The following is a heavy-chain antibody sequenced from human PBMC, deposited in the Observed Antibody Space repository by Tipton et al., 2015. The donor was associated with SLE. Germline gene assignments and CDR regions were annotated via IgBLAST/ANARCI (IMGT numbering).Heavy chain of an antibody. CDR1: GDSLRNHY. J-gene: IGHJ4*02. CDR3: ARTNGGGATFFDY. CDR2: VHSSGTT. D-gene: IGHD3-16*01. V-gene: IGHV4-4*07. Sequence: TLSLTCTVSGDSLRNHYWTWIRQPPGKGREWIGRVHSSGTTLYNPSLNSRVTVSVDTSKNQFSLKLTSVIAADTAVYYCARTNGGGATFFDYWGQGVLVTVSS.